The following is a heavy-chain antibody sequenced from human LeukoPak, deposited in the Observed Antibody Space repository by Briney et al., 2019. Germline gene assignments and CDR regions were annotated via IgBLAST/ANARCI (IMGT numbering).Heavy chain of an antibody. Sequence: GGSLRLSCAASGFTFSSYDMSWVRQPPGKGLEWVSDISCSGGRTHDADSVKGRFTISRDNSKNTLYLQMNSLRAEDTAVYYCAKDRAYYDSRGLFDYWGQGTLVTVSS. CDR3: AKDRAYYDSRGLFDY. CDR2: ISCSGGRT. CDR1: GFTFSSYD. V-gene: IGHV3-23*01. D-gene: IGHD3-22*01. J-gene: IGHJ4*02.